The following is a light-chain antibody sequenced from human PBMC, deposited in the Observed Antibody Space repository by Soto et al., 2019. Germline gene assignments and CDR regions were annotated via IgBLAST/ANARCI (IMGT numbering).Light chain of an antibody. J-gene: IGKJ1*01. V-gene: IGKV1-27*01. Sequence: DIQMTQSPSSLSASVGDSVTITCRASPGISNYLAWYQQKPGKVPKLLIYAASTLQSGVPSRFSRSGSGTDFTLTISSLQPEDVATYYCQKYNSAPRTFGQGTKVEIK. CDR3: QKYNSAPRT. CDR2: AAS. CDR1: PGISNY.